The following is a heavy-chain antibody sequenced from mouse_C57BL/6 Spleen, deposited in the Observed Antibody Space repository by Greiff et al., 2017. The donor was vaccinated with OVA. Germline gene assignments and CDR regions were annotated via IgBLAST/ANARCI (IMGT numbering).Heavy chain of an antibody. Sequence: QVQLQQPGAELVRPGSSVKLSCKASGYTFTSYWMDWVKQRPGQGLEWIGNIYPSDSETHYNQKFKDKATLTVDKSSSTAYMQLSSLTSEDSAVYYCAYYYGRRFDVWGTGTTVTVSS. V-gene: IGHV1-61*01. J-gene: IGHJ1*03. CDR3: AYYYGRRFDV. CDR2: IYPSDSET. D-gene: IGHD1-1*01. CDR1: GYTFTSYW.